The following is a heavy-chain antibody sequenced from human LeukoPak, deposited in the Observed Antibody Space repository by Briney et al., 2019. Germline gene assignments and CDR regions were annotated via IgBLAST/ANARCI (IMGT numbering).Heavy chain of an antibody. CDR3: ARGRLGCSSTSCYWGIGYSSSWYLDY. CDR2: IHTSGST. CDR1: GGSISSANYC. Sequence: PSETLSLTCIVSGGSISSANYCWSWIRQPAGKGLEWIGHIHTSGSTNYNPSLKSRVTISVDTSKNQFSLKLSSVTAADTAVYYCARGRLGCSSTSCYWGIGYSSSWYLDYWGQGTLVTVSS. D-gene: IGHD2-2*01. J-gene: IGHJ4*02. V-gene: IGHV4-61*09.